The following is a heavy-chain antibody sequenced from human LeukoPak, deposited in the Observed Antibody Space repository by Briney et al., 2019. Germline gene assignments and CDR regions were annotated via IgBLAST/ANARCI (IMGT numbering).Heavy chain of an antibody. J-gene: IGHJ4*02. CDR3: ARDISSYSSGPDY. Sequence: GMSLRLSCAASGFTFSDYGMHWVRQAPGKGLEWLGVIWYDGRDKYEDSVKGRFIISKDNSKKMLFLQMNSLRAEDTAVYYCARDISSYSSGPDYWGPGTLVTVSS. D-gene: IGHD6-19*01. CDR2: IWYDGRDK. V-gene: IGHV3-33*01. CDR1: GFTFSDYG.